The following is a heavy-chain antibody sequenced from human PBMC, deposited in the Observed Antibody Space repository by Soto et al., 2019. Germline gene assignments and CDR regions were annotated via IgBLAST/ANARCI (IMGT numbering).Heavy chain of an antibody. D-gene: IGHD2-2*01. Sequence: QVQLVQSGAEVKNPGASVKVSCKATGYNFRDYGVIWARQAPGQGLEWMGYVSPNRGKTTYGQDLQGRDTLTTDTTTTTAYLEMRSLRSDDTAVYYCAREIWSTSGPQNFFDDWGKGTLVTFSS. CDR1: GYNFRDYG. V-gene: IGHV1-18*01. CDR2: VSPNRGKT. J-gene: IGHJ4*02. CDR3: AREIWSTSGPQNFFDD.